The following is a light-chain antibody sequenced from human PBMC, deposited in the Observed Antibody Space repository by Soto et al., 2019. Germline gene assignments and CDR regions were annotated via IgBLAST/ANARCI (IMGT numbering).Light chain of an antibody. CDR2: GNI. CDR1: SSNIGAGYD. V-gene: IGLV1-40*01. CDR3: QSYDSTLSARDV. J-gene: IGLJ1*01. Sequence: QSVLTQPPSVSGAPGQRVTISCTGSSSNIGAGYDVHWYQQRPGTAPKLFIFGNISRPSGVPDRFSGSKSGTSASLAITGLQAEDEGDYYCQSYDSTLSARDVFGTGTKVTVL.